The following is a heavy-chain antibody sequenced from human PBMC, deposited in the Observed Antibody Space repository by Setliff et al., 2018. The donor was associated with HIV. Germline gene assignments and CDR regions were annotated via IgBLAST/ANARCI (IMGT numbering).Heavy chain of an antibody. CDR1: GGSFSGYY. D-gene: IGHD3-16*02. V-gene: IGHV4-34*01. CDR3: ARGLPGTYRYSYYYYYTDV. J-gene: IGHJ6*03. CDR2: INHSGST. Sequence: SETLSLTCAVYGGSFSGYYWSWIRQPPGKGLERIGEINHSGSTNYNPSLKSRVTISIDTSKNQFSLKVSSVTAADTALYYCARGLPGTYRYSYYYYYTDVWDKGTTVTVSS.